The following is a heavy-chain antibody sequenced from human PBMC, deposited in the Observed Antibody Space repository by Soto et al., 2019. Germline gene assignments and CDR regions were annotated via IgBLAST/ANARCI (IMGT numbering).Heavy chain of an antibody. CDR2: IIPIFGTA. V-gene: IGHV1-69*01. D-gene: IGHD3-10*02. J-gene: IGHJ6*02. CDR3: ARDGPPGHVYRNYYYYYGMDV. Sequence: QVQLVQSGAEVKKPGSSVKVSCKASGGTFSSYAISWVRQAPGQGLEWMGGIIPIFGTANYAQKFQGRVTITADESTSTAYMELSSLRSEDTAVYYCARDGPPGHVYRNYYYYYGMDVWGQGTTVTVSS. CDR1: GGTFSSYA.